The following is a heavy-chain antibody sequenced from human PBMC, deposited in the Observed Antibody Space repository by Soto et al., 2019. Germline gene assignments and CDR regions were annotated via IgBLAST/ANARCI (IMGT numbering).Heavy chain of an antibody. CDR3: ARRSKTYGDFDY. CDR1: GGSISSSSYY. CDR2: IYYSGST. V-gene: IGHV4-39*01. Sequence: LSLTCTVSGGSISSSSYYWGWIRQPPGKGLEWIGSIYYSGSTYYNPSLKSRVTISVDTSKNQFSLKLSSVTAADTAVYYCARRSKTYGDFDYWGQGTLVTVSS. J-gene: IGHJ4*02. D-gene: IGHD4-17*01.